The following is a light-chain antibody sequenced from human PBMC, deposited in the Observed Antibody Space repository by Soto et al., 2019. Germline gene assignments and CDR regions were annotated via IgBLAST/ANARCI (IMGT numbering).Light chain of an antibody. CDR2: DLS. Sequence: QSVLTQPASVSGSPGQSITISCTGTSSDVGGYNYVSWYQQLPGKAPKLMIYDLSNRPSGVSNRFSGSKSGNTASLTISGLQAEDEADYYCSSYTSSSTDVFGTGTKLTVL. J-gene: IGLJ1*01. V-gene: IGLV2-14*01. CDR3: SSYTSSSTDV. CDR1: SSDVGGYNY.